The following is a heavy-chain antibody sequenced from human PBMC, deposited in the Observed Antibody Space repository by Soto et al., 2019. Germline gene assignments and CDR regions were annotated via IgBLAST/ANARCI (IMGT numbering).Heavy chain of an antibody. CDR3: ARHGCSSTSCHYRMDV. D-gene: IGHD2-2*01. CDR1: GGSISSYY. V-gene: IGHV4-59*08. J-gene: IGHJ6*04. Sequence: SETLSLTCTVSGGSISSYYWSWIRQPPGKGLEWIGYIYYSGSTNYNSSLESRVTISVDTSKNQFSLKLSSVSAADTAVYYCARHGCSSTSCHYRMDVWGKGTTVTAPQ. CDR2: IYYSGST.